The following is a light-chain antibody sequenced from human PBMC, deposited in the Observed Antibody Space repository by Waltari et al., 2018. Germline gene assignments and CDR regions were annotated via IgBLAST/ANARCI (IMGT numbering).Light chain of an antibody. Sequence: QSALTQPASVSGSPGQSITISCTGTSSDVGGYNYVSWYQQHPGKAPTLMIYDVSNRPSGVSNRCTGSKSGNTASLTISGLQAEDEADDYCSSYTSSSTLGVFGTGTKVTVL. J-gene: IGLJ1*01. CDR2: DVS. V-gene: IGLV2-14*03. CDR1: SSDVGGYNY. CDR3: SSYTSSSTLGV.